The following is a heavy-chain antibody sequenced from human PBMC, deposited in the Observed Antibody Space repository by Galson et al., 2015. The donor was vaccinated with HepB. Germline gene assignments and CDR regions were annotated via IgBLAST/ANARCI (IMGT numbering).Heavy chain of an antibody. D-gene: IGHD6-19*01. Sequence: SLRLSCAASGFTFSSYGMHWVRQAPGKGLEWVAVISYDGSNKYYADSVKGRFTISRDNSKKTLYLQMNSLRAENTAVYYCAKDIKRKAVAGTSLDYWGQGTLVTVSS. CDR3: AKDIKRKAVAGTSLDY. CDR1: GFTFSSYG. CDR2: ISYDGSNK. J-gene: IGHJ4*02. V-gene: IGHV3-30*18.